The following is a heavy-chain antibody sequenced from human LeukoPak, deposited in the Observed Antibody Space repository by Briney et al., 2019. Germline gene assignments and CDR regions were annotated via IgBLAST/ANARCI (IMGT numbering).Heavy chain of an antibody. V-gene: IGHV4-34*01. CDR1: CGSFSGYY. CDR3: ASIHSTSRYYYYYMDV. D-gene: IGHD4-11*01. J-gene: IGHJ6*03. Sequence: SETLSLTCAVYCGSFSGYYWSWIRQPPGKGLEWIGEINHSGSTNYNPSLKSRVTISVDTSKNQFSLKLSSVTAADTAVYYCASIHSTSRYYYYYMDVWGKGTTVTVSS. CDR2: INHSGST.